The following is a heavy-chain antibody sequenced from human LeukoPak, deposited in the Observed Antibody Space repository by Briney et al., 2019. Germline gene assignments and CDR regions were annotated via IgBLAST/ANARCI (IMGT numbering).Heavy chain of an antibody. CDR1: GGSISSYY. CDR3: AIYTDHYYYYGMDV. D-gene: IGHD2-2*02. V-gene: IGHV4-59*01. Sequence: KPSETLSLTCTVSGGSISSYYWSWIRQPPGKGLEWIGYIYYSGSTNYNPSLKSRVTISVDTSKNQFSLKLSSVTAADTAVYYCAIYTDHYYYYGMDVWGQGTTVTVSS. CDR2: IYYSGST. J-gene: IGHJ6*02.